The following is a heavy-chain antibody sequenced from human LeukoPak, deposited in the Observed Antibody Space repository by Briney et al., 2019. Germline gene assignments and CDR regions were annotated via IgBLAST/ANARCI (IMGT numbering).Heavy chain of an antibody. D-gene: IGHD1-26*01. J-gene: IGHJ4*02. CDR3: ARRESGSYYNY. CDR2: IYYSGST. V-gene: IGHV4-39*01. Sequence: SETLSLTCTVSGDSISSSRYYWGWIRQPPGKGLEWIGSIYYSGSTSYYPSLKSRVTISIDTSKNQFSLKLSSLTAADTAMYYCARRESGSYYNYWGQGTLVTVSS. CDR1: GDSISSSRYY.